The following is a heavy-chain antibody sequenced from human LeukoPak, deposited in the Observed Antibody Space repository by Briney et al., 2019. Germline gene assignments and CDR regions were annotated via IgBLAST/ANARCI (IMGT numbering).Heavy chain of an antibody. Sequence: GGSLRLSCAASGFTFSSYGMHWVRQAPGKGLEWVAVLWYDGSNKYYADSVKGRFTISRDNSKNTLYLQMNSLRAEDTAVYYCARGVTMVRGVITYYFDYWGQGTLVTVSS. CDR1: GFTFSSYG. D-gene: IGHD3-10*01. CDR2: LWYDGSNK. J-gene: IGHJ4*02. V-gene: IGHV3-33*01. CDR3: ARGVTMVRGVITYYFDY.